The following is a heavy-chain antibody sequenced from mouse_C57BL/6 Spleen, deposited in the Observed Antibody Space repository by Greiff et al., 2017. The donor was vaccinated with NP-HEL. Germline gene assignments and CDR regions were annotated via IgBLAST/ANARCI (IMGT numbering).Heavy chain of an antibody. D-gene: IGHD1-1*01. V-gene: IGHV1-18*01. CDR3: ATVVATYYYAMDY. CDR2: INPNNGGT. CDR1: GYTFTDYY. J-gene: IGHJ4*01. Sequence: EVQLQQSGPVLVKPGASVKMSCKASGYTFTDYYMNWVKQSHGKSLEWIGDINPNNGGTIYNQKFKGKATLTVDKSSSTAYMELRSLTSEDTAVYYCATVVATYYYAMDYWGQGTSVTVSS.